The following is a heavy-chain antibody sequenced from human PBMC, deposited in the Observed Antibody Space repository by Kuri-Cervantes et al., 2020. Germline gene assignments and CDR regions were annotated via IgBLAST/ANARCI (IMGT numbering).Heavy chain of an antibody. CDR3: ANSVPDNTVFGVVITPYFDY. CDR2: IFDSGAT. Sequence: SETLSLTRTVSGGSISSYYWNWIRQSPGKGLEWIGFIFDSGATHYNPSLKSRATISVDTSKNQFSLKLSSVTAADTAVYYCANSVPDNTVFGVVITPYFDYWGQGTLVTVSS. D-gene: IGHD3-3*01. CDR1: GGSISSYY. V-gene: IGHV4-59*01. J-gene: IGHJ4*02.